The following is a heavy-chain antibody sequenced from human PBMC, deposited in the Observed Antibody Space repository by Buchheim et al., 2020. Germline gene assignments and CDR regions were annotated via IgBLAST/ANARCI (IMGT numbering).Heavy chain of an antibody. J-gene: IGHJ6*03. CDR3: ARDYTPIFGVGYRYYYYMDV. D-gene: IGHD3-3*01. V-gene: IGHV3-48*02. CDR2: ISSSSSTI. Sequence: EVQLVESGGGLVQPGGSLRLSCAASGFTFSSYSMNWVRQAPGKGLEWVSYISSSSSTIYYADSVKGRFTISRDNAKNSLYLQMNSLRDEDTAVYYCARDYTPIFGVGYRYYYYMDVWGKGTT. CDR1: GFTFSSYS.